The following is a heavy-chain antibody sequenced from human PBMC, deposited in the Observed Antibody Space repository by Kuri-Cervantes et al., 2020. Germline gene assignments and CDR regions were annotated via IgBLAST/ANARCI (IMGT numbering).Heavy chain of an antibody. CDR3: TKGSIPESGKWHDDN. CDR1: GFTFSHCA. V-gene: IGHV3-23*01. D-gene: IGHD1-26*01. CDR2: TSESGRDT. J-gene: IGHJ4*02. Sequence: GESLKISCAASGFTFSHCAMSWVRQAPGKGLEVVSDTSESGRDTYYIDSVKGRFTISRDYSKNTLYLQMNSLRVEDTAIYYCTKGSIPESGKWHDDNWGQGTLVTVSS.